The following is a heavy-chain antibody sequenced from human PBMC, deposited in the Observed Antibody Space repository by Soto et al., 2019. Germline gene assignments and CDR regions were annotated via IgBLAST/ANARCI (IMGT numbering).Heavy chain of an antibody. V-gene: IGHV4-30-4*01. Sequence: PSETLSLTCTVSGGSISSGDYYWSWIRQPPGKGLEWIGYIYYSGSTYYNPSLKSRVTISVDTSKNQFSLKLSSVTAADTAVYYCARDPDYGDYIGGDYWGQGTLVTVSS. CDR1: GGSISSGDYY. J-gene: IGHJ4*02. CDR2: IYYSGST. D-gene: IGHD4-17*01. CDR3: ARDPDYGDYIGGDY.